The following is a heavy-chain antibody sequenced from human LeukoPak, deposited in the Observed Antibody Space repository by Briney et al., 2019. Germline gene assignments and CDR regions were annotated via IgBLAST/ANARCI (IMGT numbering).Heavy chain of an antibody. Sequence: SETLSLTCTVSGGSISSSSYYWGWIRQPPGKGLEWIGSIYYSGSTYYNPSLKSRVTISVDTSKNQFSLKLSSVTAADTAVYYCTREHPADRYGDYVGAFDPWGQGTLVTVSS. V-gene: IGHV4-39*07. J-gene: IGHJ5*02. CDR1: GGSISSSSYY. D-gene: IGHD4-17*01. CDR3: TREHPADRYGDYVGAFDP. CDR2: IYYSGST.